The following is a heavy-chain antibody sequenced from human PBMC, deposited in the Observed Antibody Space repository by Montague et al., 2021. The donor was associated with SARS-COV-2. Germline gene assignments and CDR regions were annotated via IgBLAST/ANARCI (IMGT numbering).Heavy chain of an antibody. J-gene: IGHJ3*01. CDR1: GYRFTKYG. Sequence: SVKVSCKASGYRFTKYGMNWVRQAPGQGLEWMGWTNTNTGNPTYAQGLTGRFVFSLDTSVSMAFLQISSLKAEDTAVYYCAREATSSYGSGTSWVAFDVWGQGTMVTVSS. V-gene: IGHV7-4-1*04. D-gene: IGHD3-10*01. CDR3: AREATSSYGSGTSWVAFDV. CDR2: TNTNTGNP.